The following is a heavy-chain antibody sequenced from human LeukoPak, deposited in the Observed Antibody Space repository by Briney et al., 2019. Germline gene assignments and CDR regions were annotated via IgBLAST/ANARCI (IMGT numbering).Heavy chain of an antibody. CDR3: ARVTYSGYDNYYYYYYMDV. J-gene: IGHJ6*03. CDR1: GGSISSYY. CDR2: IYTSGST. D-gene: IGHD5-12*01. V-gene: IGHV4-4*07. Sequence: SETLSLTCTLSGGSISSYYWSWIRQPAGKGLEWIGRIYTSGSTNYNPSLKSRVTMSVDTSKNQFSLKLSSVTAADTAVYYCARVTYSGYDNYYYYYYMDVWGKGTTVTVSS.